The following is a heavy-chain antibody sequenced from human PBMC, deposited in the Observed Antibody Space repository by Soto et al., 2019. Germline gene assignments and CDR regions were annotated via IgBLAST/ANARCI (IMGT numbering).Heavy chain of an antibody. CDR3: AYLPCSGGSCYWFSYSGMDV. CDR1: GFSLSTSGVG. D-gene: IGHD2-15*01. CDR2: IYWDDDK. J-gene: IGHJ6*02. V-gene: IGHV2-5*02. Sequence: QITLKESGPTLVKPTQTLTLTCTFSGFSLSTSGVGVAWIRQPPGKALEWLALIYWDDDKRYRPSLETRLTITKDTATNQVVLTMTNVDSVDTATYYCAYLPCSGGSCYWFSYSGMDVWGQWTTVIVSS.